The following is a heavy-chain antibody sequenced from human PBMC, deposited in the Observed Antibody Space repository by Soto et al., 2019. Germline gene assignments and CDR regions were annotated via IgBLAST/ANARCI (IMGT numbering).Heavy chain of an antibody. CDR2: IKEDGSEK. V-gene: IGHV3-7*01. J-gene: IGHJ5*02. CDR3: ARDFARANWFDP. Sequence: GGSLRLCCAASGFTFSKYWMSWVRQAPGKGLEWVANIKEDGSEKYYVDSVKGRFTISRDNAKNSLYLQVNSLRAEDTAVYYCARDFARANWFDPWGQGTLVTVSS. CDR1: GFTFSKYW. D-gene: IGHD3-3*01.